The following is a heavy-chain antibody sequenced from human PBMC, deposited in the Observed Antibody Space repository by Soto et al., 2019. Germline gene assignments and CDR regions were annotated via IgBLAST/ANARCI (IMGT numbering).Heavy chain of an antibody. CDR3: AKVTTMKVVAHDAFDI. CDR2: ISGSGGST. CDR1: GFTFSSYA. Sequence: PGGSLRLSCAASGFTFSSYAMSWVRQAPGKGLEWVSAISGSGGSTYYADSVKGRFTISRDNSKNTLYLQMNSLRAEDTAVYYCAKVTTMKVVAHDAFDIWGQGTMVTVSS. V-gene: IGHV3-23*01. J-gene: IGHJ3*02. D-gene: IGHD3-22*01.